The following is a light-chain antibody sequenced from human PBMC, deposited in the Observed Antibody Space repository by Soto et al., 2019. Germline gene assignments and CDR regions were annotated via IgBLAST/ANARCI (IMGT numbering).Light chain of an antibody. CDR1: QSVSSY. CDR3: QQRSTWSWT. V-gene: IGKV3-11*01. Sequence: EIVLTQSPATLSLSPGERATLSCRASQSVSSYLAWYQQKPGQAPRLLIYDASHRATGIPARFSGSGSGTDFTLTITSLVPGDYAVYYCQQRSTWSWTFGQGTKVEIK. CDR2: DAS. J-gene: IGKJ1*01.